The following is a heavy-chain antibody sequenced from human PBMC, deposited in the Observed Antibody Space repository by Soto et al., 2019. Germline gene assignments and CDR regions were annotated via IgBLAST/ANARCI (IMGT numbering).Heavy chain of an antibody. J-gene: IGHJ5*02. CDR1: AGTFPHFA. CDR2: IIPVLSTT. Sequence: ASVKVSCKASAGTFPHFALTWVRQAPGQGLEWMGGIIPVLSTTTYAQKFQGRISISADESTNTAYIELSSLTPEDTAVYYCACNWGNSLRNWLAPWGQGTLVTVSS. CDR3: ACNWGNSLRNWLAP. V-gene: IGHV1-69*13. D-gene: IGHD7-27*01.